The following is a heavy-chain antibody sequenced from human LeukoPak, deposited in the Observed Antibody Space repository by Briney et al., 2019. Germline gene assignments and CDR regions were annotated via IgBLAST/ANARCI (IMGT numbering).Heavy chain of an antibody. CDR1: GFTFSDYY. CDR3: ATKPRDVVVPAAIVDY. V-gene: IGHV3-11*04. CDR2: ISSSSSTT. D-gene: IGHD2-2*01. Sequence: GGSLRLSCAASGFTFSDYYMSWIRQAPGKGLEWVSYISSSSSTTCYADSVKGRFTISRDNAKNSLYLQMNSLRDEDTAVYYCATKPRDVVVPAAIVDYWGQGTLVTVSS. J-gene: IGHJ4*02.